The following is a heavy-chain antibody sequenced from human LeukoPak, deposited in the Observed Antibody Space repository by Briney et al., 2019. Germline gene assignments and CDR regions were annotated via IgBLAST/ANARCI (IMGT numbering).Heavy chain of an antibody. Sequence: SETLSLTCTVSGGSISSYYWSWIRQPPGKGLEWIGYIYYTGSTNYNPSLKSRVTISVDTSKNQFSLKLSSVTAADTAVYYCARGRLYDILTGYSRYNWFDPWGQGTLVTVSS. D-gene: IGHD3-9*01. CDR2: IYYTGST. V-gene: IGHV4-59*12. J-gene: IGHJ5*02. CDR3: ARGRLYDILTGYSRYNWFDP. CDR1: GGSISSYY.